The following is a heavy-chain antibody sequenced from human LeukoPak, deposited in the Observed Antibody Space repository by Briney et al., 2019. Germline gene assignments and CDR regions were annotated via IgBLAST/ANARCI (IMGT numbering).Heavy chain of an antibody. Sequence: GGSLRLSCAASGFALSSYAMSWVRQAPGKGLEWVSAISDSGNTYHADSVKGRFTISRDSSKNTLFLQMNRLRPEDAAVYYCAKAPVTTCRGAYCYPFDYWGQGTLVTVSS. D-gene: IGHD2-21*01. V-gene: IGHV3-23*01. CDR2: ISDSGNT. CDR1: GFALSSYA. CDR3: AKAPVTTCRGAYCYPFDY. J-gene: IGHJ4*02.